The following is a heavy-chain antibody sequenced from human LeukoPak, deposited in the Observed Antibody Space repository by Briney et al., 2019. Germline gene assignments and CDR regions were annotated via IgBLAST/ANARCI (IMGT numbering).Heavy chain of an antibody. J-gene: IGHJ4*02. V-gene: IGHV3-74*01. CDR2: VNSDGSMT. CDR1: GFTFSSYW. CDR3: VRDNPRCCGVVPANIDDY. Sequence: GGSLTLSCAASGFTFSSYWMHWVRQAPGKGLVWVSRVNSDGSMTFYADSVKGRFTISRDNAKNSLYLQMNSLRAEDTAVYYCVRDNPRCCGVVPANIDDYWGQGTLVTVSS. D-gene: IGHD2-15*01.